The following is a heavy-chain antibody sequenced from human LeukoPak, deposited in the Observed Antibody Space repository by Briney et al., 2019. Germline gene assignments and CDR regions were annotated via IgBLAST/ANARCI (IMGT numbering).Heavy chain of an antibody. J-gene: IGHJ4*02. CDR1: GFTFTDAY. CDR3: VRSSSWSNFDC. Sequence: PGGSLRLSCVASGFTFTDAYMTWVRQAPGKGLEWVANIKEDGSEKHYVDSVKGRFTTSRDNAKNSLYLQMSSLRGDDTAVYYCVRSSSWSNFDCWGQGTLVTVSS. V-gene: IGHV3-7*05. D-gene: IGHD6-13*01. CDR2: IKEDGSEK.